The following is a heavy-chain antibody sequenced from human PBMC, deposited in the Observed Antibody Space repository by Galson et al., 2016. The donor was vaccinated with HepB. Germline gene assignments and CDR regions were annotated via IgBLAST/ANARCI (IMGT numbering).Heavy chain of an antibody. CDR1: GGSISSYS. Sequence: ETLSLTCSVSGGSISSYSWSWIRQPPGKGLEWIGNIYYSGSTNNSPSLKSRVTISVDTSKNQFSLKLSSVTAADTAVYHCARGGSWYGVDVWGQGTTVTVSS. J-gene: IGHJ6*02. CDR3: ARGGSWYGVDV. V-gene: IGHV4-59*01. D-gene: IGHD2-15*01. CDR2: IYYSGST.